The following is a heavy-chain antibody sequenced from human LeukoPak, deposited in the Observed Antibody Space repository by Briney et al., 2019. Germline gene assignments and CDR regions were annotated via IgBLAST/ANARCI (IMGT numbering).Heavy chain of an antibody. CDR2: ISGSGGST. D-gene: IGHD5-24*01. CDR1: GFTFSSYA. V-gene: IGHV3-23*01. Sequence: GGSLRLSCAASGFTFSSYAMSWVRQAPGKGLEWVSAISGSGGSTYYADSVKGRFTISRDNSKNTLYLQMNSLRAEDTAVYYCAQTVGVEMGTNWFDPWGQGTLVTVSS. J-gene: IGHJ5*02. CDR3: AQTVGVEMGTNWFDP.